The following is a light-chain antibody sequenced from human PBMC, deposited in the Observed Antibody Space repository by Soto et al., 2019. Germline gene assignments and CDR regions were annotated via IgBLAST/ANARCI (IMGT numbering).Light chain of an antibody. CDR2: AAS. V-gene: IGKV1-5*01. J-gene: IGKJ2*01. CDR3: QQYNNWYA. CDR1: ENINTW. Sequence: DIQMTQSPSTLSASVGDRVTITCRASENINTWLAWYQQKPGKAPKLLLYAASSLEGGVPSRFSGSGSGTDFTLTTSSLHPDDFATYYCQQYNNWYAFGQGTNLEIK.